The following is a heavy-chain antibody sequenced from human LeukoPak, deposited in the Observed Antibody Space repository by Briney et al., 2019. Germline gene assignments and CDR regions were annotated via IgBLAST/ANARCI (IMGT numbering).Heavy chain of an antibody. Sequence: PSETLSLTCTVSGDSISSYYWSWIRQPAGKGLEWIGRIYTSGSTTYNPSLKSRVTMSVDTSKNQFSLKLSSVTAADPAVYYCARGLGYCSGGSCLAFDYWGQGTLVTVSS. CDR3: ARGLGYCSGGSCLAFDY. CDR2: IYTSGST. CDR1: GDSISSYY. V-gene: IGHV4-4*07. D-gene: IGHD2-15*01. J-gene: IGHJ4*02.